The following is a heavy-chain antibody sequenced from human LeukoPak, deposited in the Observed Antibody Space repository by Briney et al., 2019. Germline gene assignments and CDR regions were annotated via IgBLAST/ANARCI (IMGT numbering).Heavy chain of an antibody. D-gene: IGHD3-22*01. CDR2: INTVSSYI. Sequence: GGSLRLSCAASGFTFSSYSFNWVRQAPGKGLEWVSSINTVSSYIYYADSVRGRFTISRDNAENSLWLQMNSLRAEDSAVYYCARLRRDSDRSGFYYYYDNWGQGTLVTVS. V-gene: IGHV3-21*01. J-gene: IGHJ4*02. CDR3: ARLRRDSDRSGFYYYYDN. CDR1: GFTFSSYS.